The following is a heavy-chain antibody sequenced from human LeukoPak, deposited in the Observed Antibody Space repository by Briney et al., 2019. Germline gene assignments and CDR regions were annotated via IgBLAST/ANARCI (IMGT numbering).Heavy chain of an antibody. V-gene: IGHV3-7*04. D-gene: IGHD2-2*01. CDR1: GFTFSTYW. CDR2: IKEDGSEK. J-gene: IGHJ4*02. CDR3: ARGGSPSCYSSSGY. Sequence: PGGSLRLSCSASGFTFSTYWMSWVRQAPGKGLEWVANIKEDGSEKNYADSVKGRFTISRDNAKNSLYLQMNSLRAEDTAVYYCARGGSPSCYSSSGYWGQGTLVTVSS.